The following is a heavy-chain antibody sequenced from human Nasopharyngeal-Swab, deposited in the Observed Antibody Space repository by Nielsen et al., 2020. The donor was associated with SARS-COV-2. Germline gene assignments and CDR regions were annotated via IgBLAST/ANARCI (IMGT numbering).Heavy chain of an antibody. CDR1: GFSLSTSGVG. CDR2: IYWDDDK. Sequence: SGPTLVKPTQTLTLTCTFSGFSLSTSGVGVGWIRQPPGKALEWLALIYWDDDKRYSPSLKSRLTITKDTPKNQVVLTMTNMDPVDTATYYCAHRLAAYSGPYFDYWGQGTLVTVSS. V-gene: IGHV2-5*02. D-gene: IGHD2-15*01. CDR3: AHRLAAYSGPYFDY. J-gene: IGHJ4*02.